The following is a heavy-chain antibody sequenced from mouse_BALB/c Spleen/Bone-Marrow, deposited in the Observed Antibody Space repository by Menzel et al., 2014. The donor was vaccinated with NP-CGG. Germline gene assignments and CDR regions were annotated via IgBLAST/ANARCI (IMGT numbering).Heavy chain of an antibody. CDR1: GYSFTDYF. V-gene: IGHV1-37*01. CDR2: INPYNGDT. CDR3: GRWAN. Sequence: EVQGVESGPELVKPGASVKISCKTSGYSFTDYFMNWVKQSRGQSLEWIGRINPYNGDTFYNQNFKGKATLTVDKSSNTAHMELLSLTSEDSAVYYCGRWANWGQGTTLTVSS. J-gene: IGHJ2*01.